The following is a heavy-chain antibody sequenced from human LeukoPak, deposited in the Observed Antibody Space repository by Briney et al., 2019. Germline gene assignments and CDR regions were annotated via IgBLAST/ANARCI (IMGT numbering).Heavy chain of an antibody. Sequence: GESLKISCKGSGHSFTSYWISWVRQMPGKGLEWMGRIDPSDSYTNYSPSFQGHVTISADKSISTAYLQWSSLKASDTAMYYCARLDTAMVNWFDPWGQGTLVTVSS. CDR2: IDPSDSYT. D-gene: IGHD5-18*01. J-gene: IGHJ5*02. V-gene: IGHV5-10-1*01. CDR3: ARLDTAMVNWFDP. CDR1: GHSFTSYW.